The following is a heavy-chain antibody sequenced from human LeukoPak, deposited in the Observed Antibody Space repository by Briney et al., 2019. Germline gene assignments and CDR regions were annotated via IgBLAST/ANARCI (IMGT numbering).Heavy chain of an antibody. V-gene: IGHV4-34*01. CDR3: ARGPGYSSGMDV. CDR1: GGSFSGYY. Sequence: SETLSLTCAVYGGSFSGYYWGWIRQPPGKGLEWIGEINHSGSTNYNPSLKSRVTISVDTSKNQFSLKLSSVTAADTAVYYCARGPGYSSGMDVWGQGTTVTVSS. D-gene: IGHD3-16*02. J-gene: IGHJ6*02. CDR2: INHSGST.